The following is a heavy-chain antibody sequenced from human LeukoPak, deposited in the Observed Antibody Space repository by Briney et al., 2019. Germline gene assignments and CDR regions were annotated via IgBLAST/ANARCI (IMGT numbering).Heavy chain of an antibody. CDR2: ISGSGGST. D-gene: IGHD2-15*01. J-gene: IGHJ4*02. CDR3: AKLTGGSCYGSCDS. V-gene: IGHV3-23*01. Sequence: PGGSLRLSCAASGFTFSSYAMSWVRQAPGKGLEWVSAISGSGGSTYYADSVKGRFTISRDNSKNALYLQMNSLRAEDTAVYYCAKLTGGSCYGSCDSWSQGTLVTVSS. CDR1: GFTFSSYA.